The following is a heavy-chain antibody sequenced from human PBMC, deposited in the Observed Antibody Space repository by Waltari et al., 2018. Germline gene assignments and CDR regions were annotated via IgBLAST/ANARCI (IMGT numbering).Heavy chain of an antibody. Sequence: VQLQESGPGLVKPSETLSLTCTVSGGSIRSHHWSWHRQPPGKGLEWIGYIYYSGSTNYNPSLKSRVTISVDTSKSQFSLKLSSVTAADTAVYYCARSETGLWYNFDYWGQGTLVTVSS. D-gene: IGHD5-18*01. V-gene: IGHV4-59*11. CDR2: IYYSGST. CDR1: GGSIRSHH. CDR3: ARSETGLWYNFDY. J-gene: IGHJ4*02.